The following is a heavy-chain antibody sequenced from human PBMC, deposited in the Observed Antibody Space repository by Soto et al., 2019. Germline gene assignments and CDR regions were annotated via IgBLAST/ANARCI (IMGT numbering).Heavy chain of an antibody. V-gene: IGHV4-4*07. Sequence: QVQLQESGPGLVKPSETLSLTCTVSGGSISSYYWSWIRQPAGKGLEWIGRIYTSGSTNYNPSLKSRVTMSVDTFKNQFSLKLSSVTAADTAVYYCARDAPIVVVPAATNWFDPWGQGTLVTVSS. J-gene: IGHJ5*02. D-gene: IGHD2-2*01. CDR2: IYTSGST. CDR3: ARDAPIVVVPAATNWFDP. CDR1: GGSISSYY.